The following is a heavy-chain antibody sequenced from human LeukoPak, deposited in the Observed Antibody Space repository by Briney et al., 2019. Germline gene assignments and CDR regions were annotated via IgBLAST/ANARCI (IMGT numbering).Heavy chain of an antibody. D-gene: IGHD6-13*01. V-gene: IGHV3-66*01. CDR3: ARGGPAAGRFDY. J-gene: IGHJ4*02. Sequence: SGGSLRLSCAASGFTLSSYAMSWVRQAPGKGLEWVSVIYSGGSTYYADSVKGRFTISRDNSKNTLYLQMNSLRAEDTAVYYCARGGPAAGRFDYWGQGTLVTVSS. CDR1: GFTLSSYA. CDR2: IYSGGST.